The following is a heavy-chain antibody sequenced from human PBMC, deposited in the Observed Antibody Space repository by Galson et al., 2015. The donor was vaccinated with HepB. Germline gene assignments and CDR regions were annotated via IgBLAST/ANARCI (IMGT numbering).Heavy chain of an antibody. Sequence: SVKVSCKASGYTFTSYGISWVRQAPGQGLEWMGWISAYNGNTNYAQKLQGRVTMTTDTSTSTAYMELRSLRSDDTAVYYCARDLAYGYSSSAGIWGQGTMVTVSS. CDR2: ISAYNGNT. V-gene: IGHV1-18*01. J-gene: IGHJ3*02. CDR1: GYTFTSYG. CDR3: ARDLAYGYSSSAGI. D-gene: IGHD6-13*01.